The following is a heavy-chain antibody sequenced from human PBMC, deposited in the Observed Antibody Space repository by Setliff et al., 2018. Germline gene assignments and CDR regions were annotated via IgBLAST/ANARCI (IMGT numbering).Heavy chain of an antibody. V-gene: IGHV1-18*01. CDR1: GYTFNNYG. CDR2: ISAYNGNT. J-gene: IGHJ5*02. CDR3: ERLVRHCTRISCQRTSEADL. Sequence: ASVKVSCKASGYTFNNYGITWVRQAPGQGLEWMGWISAYNGNTYHAQKFQDRLSMTTDTSTSTAYMELRSLRADDTAVYYCERLVRHCTRISCQRTSEADLWGQGTQVTVSS. D-gene: IGHD2-15*01.